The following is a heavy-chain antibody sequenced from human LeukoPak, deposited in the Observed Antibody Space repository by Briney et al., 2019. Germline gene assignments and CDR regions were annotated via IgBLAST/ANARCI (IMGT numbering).Heavy chain of an antibody. J-gene: IGHJ4*02. CDR3: ARDGYYDFWSGHPTYFDY. Sequence: VASVKVSCKAPGYTFTSYGISWVRQAPGQGLEWMGWISAYNGNTNYAQKLQGRVTMTTDTSTSTAYMELRSLRSDDTAVYYCARDGYYDFWSGHPTYFDYWGQGTLVTVSS. V-gene: IGHV1-18*01. CDR1: GYTFTSYG. D-gene: IGHD3-3*01. CDR2: ISAYNGNT.